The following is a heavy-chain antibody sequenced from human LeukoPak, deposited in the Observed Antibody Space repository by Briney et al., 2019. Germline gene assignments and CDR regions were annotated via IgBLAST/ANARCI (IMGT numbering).Heavy chain of an antibody. Sequence: GGSLRLSCAASGFTFNNYAMSWVRQAPGKGLEWVSSISGSGSNTYYADSVKGRFTISRDNSKNTLYLQMNSLRAADTAVYYCAKDRRITMAGTVDYFDYWGQGTLVTVSS. V-gene: IGHV3-23*01. CDR2: ISGSGSNT. D-gene: IGHD6-19*01. J-gene: IGHJ4*02. CDR3: AKDRRITMAGTVDYFDY. CDR1: GFTFNNYA.